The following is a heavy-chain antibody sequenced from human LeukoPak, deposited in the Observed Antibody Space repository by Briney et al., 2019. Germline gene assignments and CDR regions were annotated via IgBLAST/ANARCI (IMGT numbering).Heavy chain of an antibody. CDR3: ATGRDADSARGYYDMDV. CDR2: IYYSGST. Sequence: SETLSLTCTVSGGSISSSSYYWGWIRQPPGKGLEWIGSIYYSGSTYYNPSLKSRVTISVDTSKNQFSLKLSSVTAADTAVYYCATGRDADSARGYYDMDVWGQGTTVTVSS. V-gene: IGHV4-39*01. CDR1: GGSISSSSYY. J-gene: IGHJ6*02. D-gene: IGHD5-24*01.